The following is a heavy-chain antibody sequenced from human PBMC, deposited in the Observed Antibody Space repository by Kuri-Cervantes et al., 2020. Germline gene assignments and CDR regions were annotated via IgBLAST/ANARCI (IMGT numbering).Heavy chain of an antibody. V-gene: IGHV3-23*01. J-gene: IGHJ4*02. CDR2: ISGAAGST. CDR1: GFTFSSYA. CDR3: ARGPNSILWWWG. D-gene: IGHD2-21*01. Sequence: GESLKISCAASGFTFSSYAMSWVRQAPGKGLEWVSTISGAAGSTKYADSVKGRFTISRDNSKNTLYLQMNSLRAEDTAVYYCARGPNSILWWWGWGQGTLVTVSS.